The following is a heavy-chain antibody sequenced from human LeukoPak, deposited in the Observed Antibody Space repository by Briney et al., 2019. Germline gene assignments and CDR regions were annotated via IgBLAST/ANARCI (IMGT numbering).Heavy chain of an antibody. V-gene: IGHV4-39*07. D-gene: IGHD6-19*01. CDR2: IYHSGST. Sequence: PSETLSLTCTVSGGSISSSSYYWGWIRQPPGKGLERIGSIYHSGSTYYNPSLKSRVTISVDTSKNQFSLKLSSVTAADTAVYYCARILNLQWLPRHFDYWGQGTLVTVSS. CDR3: ARILNLQWLPRHFDY. J-gene: IGHJ4*02. CDR1: GGSISSSSYY.